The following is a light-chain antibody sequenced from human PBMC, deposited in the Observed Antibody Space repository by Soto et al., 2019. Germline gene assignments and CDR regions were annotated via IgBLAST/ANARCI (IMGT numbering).Light chain of an antibody. J-gene: IGLJ2*01. Sequence: QSVLTQPPSVSGALGQRVTISCTGSSSNIGAGYDVHWYQQLPGTAPKLLIYVNNNRPSGVPDRFSGSKSGTSASLAITGLLAEDDVDYYCQSYDSSLSAVLFGGGTKLTVL. V-gene: IGLV1-40*01. CDR3: QSYDSSLSAVL. CDR2: VNN. CDR1: SSNIGAGYD.